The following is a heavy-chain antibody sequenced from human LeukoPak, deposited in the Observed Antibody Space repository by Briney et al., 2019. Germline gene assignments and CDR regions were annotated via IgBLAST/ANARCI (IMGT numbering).Heavy chain of an antibody. CDR3: ARRSHCDVGSCPPV. CDR2: IYYGGET. V-gene: IGHV4-39*01. D-gene: IGHD1-26*01. J-gene: IGHJ6*02. CDR1: GDSISSTYYY. Sequence: PSETLSLTCTVSGDSISSTYYYWVWIRQPPGKGLEWIGSIYYGGETYYNPSLRSRVTIPSDTSKNQFSLSLNSVTATDTAVYYCARRSHCDVGSCPPVWGQGTTVTVSS.